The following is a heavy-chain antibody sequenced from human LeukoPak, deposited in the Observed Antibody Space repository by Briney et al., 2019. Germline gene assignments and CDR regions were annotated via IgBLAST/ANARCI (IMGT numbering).Heavy chain of an antibody. D-gene: IGHD5-18*01. CDR3: ARDRADGYNYGDYFDN. V-gene: IGHV3-66*01. J-gene: IGHJ4*02. CDR1: GFTVSSNY. Sequence: PGGSLRLSCAASGFTVSSNYMSWVRQAPGKGLEWVSGIYTGGDTYYADSVKDRFTISRDNSKNTLYLQMNSLRAEDTAVYYCARDRADGYNYGDYFDNWGQGTLVTVSS. CDR2: IYTGGDT.